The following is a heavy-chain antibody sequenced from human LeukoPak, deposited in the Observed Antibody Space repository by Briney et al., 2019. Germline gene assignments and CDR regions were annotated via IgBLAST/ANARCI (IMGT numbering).Heavy chain of an antibody. V-gene: IGHV4-59*03. CDR3: ARTTRVPPEGRVEYFED. Sequence: SETLSLTCTVSGVSISTSCWSWIRQSPGRGLEWVGYRCDDGRDLYNPSLRSRVSRVTISVDASEKQFSLSLRSVTAADTAMYYGARTTRVPPEGRVEYFEDWGQGTLVIVSS. CDR2: RCDDGRD. D-gene: IGHD1-1*01. J-gene: IGHJ1*01. CDR1: GVSISTSC.